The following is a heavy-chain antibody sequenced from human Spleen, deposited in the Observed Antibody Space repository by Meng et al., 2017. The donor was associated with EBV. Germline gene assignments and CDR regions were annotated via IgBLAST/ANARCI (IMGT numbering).Heavy chain of an antibody. D-gene: IGHD4-17*01. V-gene: IGHV3-53*01. CDR3: AKDHYPKYGDYAPDS. J-gene: IGHJ4*02. Sequence: ADSVKGRFTFSRDNSETTLYLQVNSLRAEDTAVYYCAKDHYPKYGDYAPDSWGQGTLVTVSS.